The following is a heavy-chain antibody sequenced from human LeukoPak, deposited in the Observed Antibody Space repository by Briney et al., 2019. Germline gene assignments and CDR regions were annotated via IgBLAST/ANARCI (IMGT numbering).Heavy chain of an antibody. V-gene: IGHV3-72*01. CDR2: TRDKANSYTT. Sequence: GSLRLACAASGFTFSDHYMDWVRQAPGKGLELVGRTRDKANSYTTEYAASVKGRFTISRDDSKNSLYLQMNSLKTEDTAVYYCARGIGRDGYNTFDIWGQGTMVTVSS. J-gene: IGHJ3*02. CDR1: GFTFSDHY. CDR3: ARGIGRDGYNTFDI. D-gene: IGHD5-24*01.